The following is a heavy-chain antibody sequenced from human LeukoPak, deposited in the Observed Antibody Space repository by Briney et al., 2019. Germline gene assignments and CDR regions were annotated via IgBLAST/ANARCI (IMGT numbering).Heavy chain of an antibody. Sequence: SETLSLTCTVSGVSISSYYWSWIRQPAGKGLEWIGRIYTSGSTNYNPSLKSRVTMSVDTSKNQFSLKLSSVTAADTAVYYCAREVYGSGSSDFDYWGQGTLVTVSS. D-gene: IGHD3-10*01. CDR2: IYTSGST. CDR1: GVSISSYY. V-gene: IGHV4-4*07. J-gene: IGHJ4*02. CDR3: AREVYGSGSSDFDY.